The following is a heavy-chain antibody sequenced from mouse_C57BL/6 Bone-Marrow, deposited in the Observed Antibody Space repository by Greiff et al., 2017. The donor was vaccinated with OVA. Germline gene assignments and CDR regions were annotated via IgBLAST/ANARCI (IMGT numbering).Heavy chain of an antibody. D-gene: IGHD1-1*01. CDR1: GYTFTDYY. J-gene: IGHJ4*01. CDR2: IFPGSGST. Sequence: VQLQESGPELVKPGASVKISCKASGYTFTDYYINWVKQRPGQGLEWIGWIFPGSGSTYYNEKFKGKATLTVDKSSSTAYMLLSSLTSEDSAVYFCARYYYGSSPYAMDYWGQGTSVTVSS. V-gene: IGHV1-75*01. CDR3: ARYYYGSSPYAMDY.